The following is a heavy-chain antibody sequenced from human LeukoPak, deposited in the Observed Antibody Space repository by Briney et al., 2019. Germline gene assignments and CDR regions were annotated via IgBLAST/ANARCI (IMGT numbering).Heavy chain of an antibody. J-gene: IGHJ4*02. Sequence: PGGSLRLSCAASGFTFSSYAMHWVRQAPGKGLEWVAVIYSGGSTYYADSVKGRFTISRDNSKNTLYLQMNSLRAEDTAVYYCAGGWYGGDYWGQGTLVTVSS. CDR1: GFTFSSYA. D-gene: IGHD6-19*01. CDR2: IYSGGST. V-gene: IGHV3-NL1*01. CDR3: AGGWYGGDY.